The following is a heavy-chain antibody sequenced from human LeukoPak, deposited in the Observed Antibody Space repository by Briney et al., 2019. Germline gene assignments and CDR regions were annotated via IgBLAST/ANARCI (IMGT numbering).Heavy chain of an antibody. CDR3: ARDSSGAIDAFDI. CDR1: GFSFNNYA. Sequence: GGSLRLSCSASGFSFNNYAMSWIRQAPGKGLTWVSLVSPAYGRTYYADSVKGRFTISRDNSKNTLYLQMNSLRAEDTAVYYCARDSSGAIDAFDIWGQGTMVTVSS. CDR2: VSPAYGRT. V-gene: IGHV3-23*01. D-gene: IGHD3-22*01. J-gene: IGHJ3*02.